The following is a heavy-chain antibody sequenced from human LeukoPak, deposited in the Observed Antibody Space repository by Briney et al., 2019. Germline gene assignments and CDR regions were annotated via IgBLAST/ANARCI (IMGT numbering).Heavy chain of an antibody. J-gene: IGHJ6*02. D-gene: IGHD3-9*01. V-gene: IGHV1-69*01. CDR1: GGTISNYA. Sequence: ASVKVSCKASGGTISNYAITWVRQAPGQGLEWMGWIIPIFGTANYAQKFQGRVTITADESTSTAYMELSSLRSEDTAVYYCARRGYDILTGSYYYGMDVWGQGTTVTVSS. CDR2: IIPIFGTA. CDR3: ARRGYDILTGSYYYGMDV.